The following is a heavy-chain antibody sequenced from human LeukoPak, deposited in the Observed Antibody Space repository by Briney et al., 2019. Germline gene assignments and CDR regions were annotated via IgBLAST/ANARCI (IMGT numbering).Heavy chain of an antibody. V-gene: IGHV3-23*01. D-gene: IGHD1-14*01. CDR2: INNRGSST. CDR1: GFTFSSYT. CDR3: AKERQTGDCFTSDY. J-gene: IGHJ4*02. Sequence: GGSLRLSCAASGFTFSSYTMSWVRQAPGEGLEWLSAINNRGSSTYYAGSVKDRFTISRDNSENTLYLQMNSLTVDDTAVYFCAKERQTGDCFTSDYWGQGTLVTVSS.